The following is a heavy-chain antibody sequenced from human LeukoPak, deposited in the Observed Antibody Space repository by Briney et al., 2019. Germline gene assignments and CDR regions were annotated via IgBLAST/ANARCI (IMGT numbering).Heavy chain of an antibody. Sequence: SETLSLTCAVYGGSFSGYYWSWIRQPPGKGLEWIGEINHSGSTNYNPSLKSRVTISVDTSKNQFSLKMRSVTAADTAVYYCARARGTVAIDYWGQGTPVTASS. CDR1: GGSFSGYY. V-gene: IGHV4-34*01. CDR2: INHSGST. J-gene: IGHJ4*02. CDR3: ARARGTVAIDY. D-gene: IGHD5-12*01.